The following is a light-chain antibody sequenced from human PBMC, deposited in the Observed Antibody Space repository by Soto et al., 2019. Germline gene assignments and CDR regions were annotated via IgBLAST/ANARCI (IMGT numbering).Light chain of an antibody. CDR3: QKYGSSPWT. CDR1: QSVSSGH. Sequence: EIALTQSPGTLSLSPGESATLSCRASQSVSSGHLAWYQQKTGQAPRLLIFGDSSRATGIPDRFSGSGSGTDLDLTINRLEPEDSAVYYCQKYGSSPWTFGQGTKVDIK. J-gene: IGKJ1*01. CDR2: GDS. V-gene: IGKV3-20*01.